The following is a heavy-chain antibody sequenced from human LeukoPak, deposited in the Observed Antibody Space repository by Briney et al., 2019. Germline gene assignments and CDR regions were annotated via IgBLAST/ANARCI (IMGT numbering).Heavy chain of an antibody. CDR3: ARQYSSSLRGSFDY. D-gene: IGHD6-13*01. CDR2: ISAYNGNT. V-gene: IGHV1-18*01. J-gene: IGHJ4*02. CDR1: DYTFTSYG. Sequence: GASVKVSCKASDYTFTSYGISWVRQAPGQGLEWMGWISAYNGNTNYAQKLQGRVTMTTDTSTSTAYMELRSLRSDDTAVYYCARQYSSSLRGSFDYWGQGALVTVSS.